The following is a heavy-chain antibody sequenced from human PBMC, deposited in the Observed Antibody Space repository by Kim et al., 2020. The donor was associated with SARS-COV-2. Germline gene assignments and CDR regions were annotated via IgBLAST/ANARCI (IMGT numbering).Heavy chain of an antibody. CDR3: ARGPSAWRFDP. J-gene: IGHJ5*02. CDR2: IYFTGST. V-gene: IGHV4-59*11. Sequence: SETLSLTCAVSGGSISSHYWSWIRRPPGEGLELLGYIYFTGSTNYNPSLKSRVTISVDTSKDQLFLKLTSVTAADTAVYYCARGPSAWRFDPWGQGALV. D-gene: IGHD6-19*01. CDR1: GGSISSHY.